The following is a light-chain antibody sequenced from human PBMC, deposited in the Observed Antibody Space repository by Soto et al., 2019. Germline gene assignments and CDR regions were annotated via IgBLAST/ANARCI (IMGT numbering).Light chain of an antibody. CDR3: QQLNIDSYPIT. CDR1: QGISNF. V-gene: IGKV1-9*01. J-gene: IGKJ5*01. Sequence: IQLTQSPSSLSASIGDRVTITCRASQGISNFLAWYQQKPGKAPKLLIYAASTLQSGIPSRFSGSGSGTDFTLTISSLQPEDFATYYCQQLNIDSYPITFGQGTRLEIK. CDR2: AAS.